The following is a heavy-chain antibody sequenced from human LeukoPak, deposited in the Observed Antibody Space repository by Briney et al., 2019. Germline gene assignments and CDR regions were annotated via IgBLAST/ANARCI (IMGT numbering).Heavy chain of an antibody. D-gene: IGHD6-25*01. J-gene: IGHJ4*02. Sequence: SETLSLTCTVSGGSISSYYWSWIRQPPGKGLEWIANIYHTGSTNYNPSLSSRATISIDTAKNQFSLKLTSVTAADTAVYYCARRGRNSSGWQDYLWGQGTLVTVSS. CDR2: IYHTGST. CDR1: GGSISSYY. V-gene: IGHV4-59*01. CDR3: ARRGRNSSGWQDYL.